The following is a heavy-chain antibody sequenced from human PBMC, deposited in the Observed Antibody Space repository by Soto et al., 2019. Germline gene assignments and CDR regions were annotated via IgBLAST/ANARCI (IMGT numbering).Heavy chain of an antibody. CDR2: ISGYNGNT. D-gene: IGHD6-13*01. CDR3: AREAAAERNYYGLDV. CDR1: GYIFSRYG. Sequence: QVQLVQSGPEVRKPGASVKVSCKASGYIFSRYGISWVRQAPGQGLEWMAWISGYNGNTKFGERVQGRVNVTTDTSTSTAYMELRSLRSDDTAVYYCAREAAAERNYYGLDVCGQGTTVIVSS. J-gene: IGHJ6*02. V-gene: IGHV1-18*04.